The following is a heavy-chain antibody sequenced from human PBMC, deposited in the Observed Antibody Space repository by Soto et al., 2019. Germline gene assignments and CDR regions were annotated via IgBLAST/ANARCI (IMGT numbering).Heavy chain of an antibody. J-gene: IGHJ4*02. D-gene: IGHD3-22*01. V-gene: IGHV3-23*01. Sequence: PGGTLRLSCAASGFTFKTCTMNWVVQAPGKGLEWVSAIIGSGTDTYYADSVKGRFTISRDNSKNTLYLQMISLRAEDTAVYYCAKGSRRHYDSLDYSYPGTLLTVSS. CDR3: AKGSRRHYDSLDY. CDR1: GFTFKTCT. CDR2: IIGSGTDT.